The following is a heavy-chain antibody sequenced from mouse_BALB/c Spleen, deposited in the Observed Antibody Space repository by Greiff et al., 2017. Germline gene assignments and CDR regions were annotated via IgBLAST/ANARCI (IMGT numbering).Heavy chain of an antibody. J-gene: IGHJ4*01. CDR3: ARAATVVADYAMDY. CDR2: ISYDGSN. D-gene: IGHD1-1*01. Sequence: VQLKESGPGLVKPSQSLSLTCSVTGYSITSGYYWNWIRQFPANKLEWMGYISYDGSNNYNPSLKNRISITRDTSKNQFFLKLNSVTTEDTATYYCARAATVVADYAMDYWGQGTSVTVSS. V-gene: IGHV3-6*02. CDR1: GYSITSGYY.